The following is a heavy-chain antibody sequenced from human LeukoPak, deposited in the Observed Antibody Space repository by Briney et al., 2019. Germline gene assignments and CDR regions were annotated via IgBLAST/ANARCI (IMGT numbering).Heavy chain of an antibody. CDR1: GGSFSGYY. CDR3: ARGWYRSFDY. V-gene: IGHV4-34*01. CDR2: INHSGSA. J-gene: IGHJ4*02. Sequence: SETLSLTCAVYGGSFSGYYWSWIRQPPGKGLEWIGEINHSGSANYNPSLKSRVTISVDTSKNQFSLKLSSVTAADTAVYYCARGWYRSFDYWGQGTLVTVSS. D-gene: IGHD6-13*01.